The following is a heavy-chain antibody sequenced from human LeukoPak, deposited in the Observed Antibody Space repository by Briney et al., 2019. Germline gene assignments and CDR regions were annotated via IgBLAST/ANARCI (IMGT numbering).Heavy chain of an antibody. CDR1: GFTFDDYA. V-gene: IGHV3-9*01. CDR2: ISWNSGSI. CDR3: AKSGSVGGVGASGPDY. D-gene: IGHD1-26*01. Sequence: PGGSLRLSCAASGFTFDDYAMHWVRQAPGKGLEWVSGISWNSGSIGYADSVKGRFTISRDNAKNSLYLQMNSLRAEDTALYYCAKSGSVGGVGASGPDYWGQGTLVTVSS. J-gene: IGHJ4*02.